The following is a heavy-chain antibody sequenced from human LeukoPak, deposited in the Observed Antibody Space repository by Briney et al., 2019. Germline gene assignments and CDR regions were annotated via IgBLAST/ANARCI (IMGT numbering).Heavy chain of an antibody. Sequence: ASVKVSCKASGYTFTGYYMHWVRQAPGQGREWMGWINPNSGGTNYAQKFQGRVTMTRDTSISTAYMELSRLRSDDTAVYYCARKSGSYSRWFDPWGQGTLVTVSS. V-gene: IGHV1-2*02. CDR1: GYTFTGYY. CDR2: INPNSGGT. CDR3: ARKSGSYSRWFDP. J-gene: IGHJ5*02. D-gene: IGHD3-10*01.